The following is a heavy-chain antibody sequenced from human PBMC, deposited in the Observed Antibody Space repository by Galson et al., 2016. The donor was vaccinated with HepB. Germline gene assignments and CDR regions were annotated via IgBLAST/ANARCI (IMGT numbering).Heavy chain of an antibody. CDR2: ISAYNGDT. J-gene: IGHJ4*02. Sequence: SVKVSCKASGYTFTTYGFSWVRQAPGQGLEWMGWISAYNGDTNYAQRLQDRVTMTTDTSTSTAYMVLRSLRSDDTAVYYCARSIVGATYYFDYWGQGTLVTVSS. D-gene: IGHD1-26*01. CDR3: ARSIVGATYYFDY. V-gene: IGHV1-18*04. CDR1: GYTFTTYG.